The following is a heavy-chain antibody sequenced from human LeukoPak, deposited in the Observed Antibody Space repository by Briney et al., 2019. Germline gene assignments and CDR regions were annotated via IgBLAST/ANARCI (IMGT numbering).Heavy chain of an antibody. CDR1: GFTFSSYW. CDR2: IKQDGSEK. J-gene: IGHJ4*02. CDR3: ARDFSEDYGDYLDGGLDY. Sequence: GGSPRLSCAASGFTFSSYWMSWVRQAPGKGLEWVANIKQDGSEKYYVDSVKGRFTISRDNAKNSLYLQMNSLRAEDTAVYYCARDFSEDYGDYLDGGLDYWGQGTLVTVSS. V-gene: IGHV3-7*01. D-gene: IGHD4-17*01.